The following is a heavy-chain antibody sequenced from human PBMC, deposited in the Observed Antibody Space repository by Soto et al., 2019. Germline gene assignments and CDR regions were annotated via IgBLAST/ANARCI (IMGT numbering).Heavy chain of an antibody. Sequence: GGSLRLSCAASGFIVSSNFISWVRQAPGKGLEWVSVLYSGGGTYYADSVKGRFTISRDDSKNTLHLQMNSLRAEDTAIYYCARVNPPYPWGQGTLVTVSS. V-gene: IGHV3-53*01. J-gene: IGHJ5*02. CDR3: ARVNPPYP. CDR2: LYSGGGT. CDR1: GFIVSSNF.